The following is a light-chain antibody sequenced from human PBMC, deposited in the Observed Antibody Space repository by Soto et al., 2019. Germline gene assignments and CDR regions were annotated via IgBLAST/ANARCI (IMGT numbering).Light chain of an antibody. CDR3: HQRQSWPRT. CDR2: DAS. V-gene: IGKV1-5*01. J-gene: IGKJ1*01. Sequence: DIQMTHSPSTLSASVGDRVTITCRASESISRWLAWFQQRPGKAPNLLIYDASILQSGVPSRFSGSGSGTDFTLTISDVQPEDFAVYYCHQRQSWPRTFGQGTKVDIK. CDR1: ESISRW.